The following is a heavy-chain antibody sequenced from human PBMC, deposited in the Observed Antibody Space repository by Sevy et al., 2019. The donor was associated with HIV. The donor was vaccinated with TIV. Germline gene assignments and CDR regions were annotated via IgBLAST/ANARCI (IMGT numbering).Heavy chain of an antibody. V-gene: IGHV3-7*01. CDR1: GFTFSNYW. Sequence: GGSLRLSCAASGFTFSNYWMSWVRQAPGKGLECVAIINQDGGVIYYVDSVKGRFIVSGDNAKNSVYLQMTSLRAEDSAVYYCAREHVTSSKPGYFDSWGQGTLVTVSS. D-gene: IGHD4-4*01. CDR3: AREHVTSSKPGYFDS. J-gene: IGHJ4*02. CDR2: INQDGGVI.